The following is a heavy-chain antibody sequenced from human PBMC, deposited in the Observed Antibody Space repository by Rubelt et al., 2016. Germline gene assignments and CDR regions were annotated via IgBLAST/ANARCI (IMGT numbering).Heavy chain of an antibody. Sequence: WVRQAPGKGLEWVSVIYSGGSTYYADSVKGRFTISRDNSKNTLYLQMNSLRAEDTAVYYCARATWEGEVAGTRYYYYGMDVWGQGTTATVSS. CDR3: ARATWEGEVAGTRYYYYGMDV. D-gene: IGHD6-19*01. CDR2: IYSGGST. J-gene: IGHJ6*02. V-gene: IGHV3-66*02.